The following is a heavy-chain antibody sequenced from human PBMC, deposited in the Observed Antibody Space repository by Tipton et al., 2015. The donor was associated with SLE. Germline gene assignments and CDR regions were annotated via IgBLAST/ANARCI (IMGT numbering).Heavy chain of an antibody. V-gene: IGHV4-30-2*01. CDR2: IYQSGST. Sequence: LRLSCAVSGGSISSGGYSWSWIRQPPGKGLEWLGYIYQSGSTYCNPSLKSRVTVSLDRSKNQFSLKLGSVTAADTAVYYCASRGFWSGFYNYWGQGNLVTVSS. CDR3: ASRGFWSGFYNY. D-gene: IGHD3-3*01. J-gene: IGHJ4*02. CDR1: GGSISSGGYS.